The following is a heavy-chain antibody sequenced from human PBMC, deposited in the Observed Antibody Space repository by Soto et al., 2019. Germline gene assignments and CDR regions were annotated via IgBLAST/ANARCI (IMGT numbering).Heavy chain of an antibody. D-gene: IGHD5-12*01. CDR2: ISAYNGNT. Sequence: QVQLVQSGAEVKKPGASVKVSCKASGYTFTSYGINWVRQAPGQGLEWMGWISAYNGNTNYAQKLQGRVTMTTDTSTSTAYMELRSLRSDDTAVYYCARGENSGYVDYYYGMDVWGQGTTVTVSS. V-gene: IGHV1-18*01. J-gene: IGHJ6*02. CDR3: ARGENSGYVDYYYGMDV. CDR1: GYTFTSYG.